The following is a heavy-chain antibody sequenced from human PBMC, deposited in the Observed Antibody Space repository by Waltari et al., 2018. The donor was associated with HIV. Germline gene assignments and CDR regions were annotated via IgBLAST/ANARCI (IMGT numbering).Heavy chain of an antibody. CDR2: TYYRPKWYN. CDR1: GDRVSRHEAA. J-gene: IGHJ4*02. Sequence: QVQLQQPGPGLVKPSQTLSLTSGIAGDRVSRHEAAWNRSRQSPTRGLAWLGRTYYRPKWYNDYEVSVKSRLTINPDTSNTQFSLQLNSVTPEDMAVYYCARETDFWSGYFFFDYWGQGTLVTVSS. CDR3: ARETDFWSGYFFFDY. V-gene: IGHV6-1*01. D-gene: IGHD3-3*01.